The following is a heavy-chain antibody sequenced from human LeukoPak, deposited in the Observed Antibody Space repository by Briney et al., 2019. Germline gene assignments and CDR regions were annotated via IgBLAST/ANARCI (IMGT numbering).Heavy chain of an antibody. CDR1: GFTFSNAW. CDR2: ISSSGNTI. Sequence: GGSLRLSCAASGFTFSNAWMSWVRQAPGKGLEWVSYISSSGNTIYYADSVKGRFTISRDNAKNSLYLQMNSLRAEDTAVYHCARGTQSPVSGYFDFWGQGTLVTVSS. D-gene: IGHD3-10*01. J-gene: IGHJ4*02. CDR3: ARGTQSPVSGYFDF. V-gene: IGHV3-11*04.